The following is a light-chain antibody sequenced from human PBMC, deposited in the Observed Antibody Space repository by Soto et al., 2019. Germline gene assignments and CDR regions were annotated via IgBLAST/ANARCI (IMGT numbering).Light chain of an antibody. CDR2: DVS. J-gene: IGLJ1*01. Sequence: QSVLAQPASVSGSPGQSITISCTGTSSDVGRFNFVSWFQQHPGKAPKLLIYDVSNWPSGASDRFSGSKSGNTASLTISGLEAEDDADYYCSSFTTSGTFVFGTGTKLTVL. CDR1: SSDVGRFNF. V-gene: IGLV2-14*01. CDR3: SSFTTSGTFV.